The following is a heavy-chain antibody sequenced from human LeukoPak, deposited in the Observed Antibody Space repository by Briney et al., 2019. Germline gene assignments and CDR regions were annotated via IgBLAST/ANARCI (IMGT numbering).Heavy chain of an antibody. CDR1: GGSINSSYYY. CDR3: ARHYSSSWYSAFHI. CDR2: IYYSGST. J-gene: IGHJ3*02. Sequence: SETLSLTCTVSGGSINSSYYYWGWIRQPPGKGLEWIGSIYYSGSTYYNPSLKSRVTISVDTSNNQFSLKLTSVTAADTAVYYCARHYSSSWYSAFHIWGQGTMVTVSA. D-gene: IGHD6-13*01. V-gene: IGHV4-39*01.